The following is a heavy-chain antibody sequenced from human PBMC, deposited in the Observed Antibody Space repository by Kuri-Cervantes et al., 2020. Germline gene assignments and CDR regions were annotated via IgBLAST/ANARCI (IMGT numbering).Heavy chain of an antibody. D-gene: IGHD3-10*01. J-gene: IGHJ4*02. Sequence: ASVKVSCKASGYTFTGYYMHWVRQATGQGLEWMGWINPNSGGTNYAQKFQGRVTMTRDTSTSTAYMELSRLRSDDTAVYYCARDADYYGSGSYNYWGQGTLVTVSS. CDR2: INPNSGGT. V-gene: IGHV1-2*02. CDR1: GYTFTGYY. CDR3: ARDADYYGSGSYNY.